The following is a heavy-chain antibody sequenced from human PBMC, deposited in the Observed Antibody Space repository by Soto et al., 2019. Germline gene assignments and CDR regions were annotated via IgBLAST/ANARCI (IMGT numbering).Heavy chain of an antibody. CDR3: ASREGGYCSGGSWSLDY. CDR2: IIPIFGTA. V-gene: IGHV1-69*12. J-gene: IGHJ4*02. CDR1: GGTFSSYA. D-gene: IGHD2-15*01. Sequence: QVQLVQSGAEVKKPGSSVKVSCKASGGTFSSYAISWVRQAPGQGLEWMGGIIPIFGTANYAQKFQGRVTIYADEATSTAYRELSSLRFGGTAVSYCASREGGYCSGGSWSLDYWGQGTLVTVSS.